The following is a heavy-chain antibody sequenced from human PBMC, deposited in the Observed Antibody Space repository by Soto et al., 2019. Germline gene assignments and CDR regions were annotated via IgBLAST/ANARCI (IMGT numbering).Heavy chain of an antibody. CDR1: ECTFSNYG. Sequence: GGSLRLSCAASECTFSNYGIHLVRQAPGKGLEWVAAISHDGNYQNYVDSVKGRFTISRDNSKNTLYLQMNSLRTEDTAIYYCARDDEGGSYCDLGYWGQGTLVTVSS. D-gene: IGHD3-10*01. CDR2: ISHDGNYQ. V-gene: IGHV3-30*03. CDR3: ARDDEGGSYCDLGY. J-gene: IGHJ4*02.